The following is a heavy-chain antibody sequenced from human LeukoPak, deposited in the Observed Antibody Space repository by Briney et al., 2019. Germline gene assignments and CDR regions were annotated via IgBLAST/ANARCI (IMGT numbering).Heavy chain of an antibody. CDR2: IIPIFGTA. V-gene: IGHV1-69*06. Sequence: SVKVSCKASGGTFSSYAISWVRQAPGQGLEWMGGIIPIFGTANYAQKFQGRVTMTADKSTSTAYMELSSLRSEDTAVYYCARVGYSRGNYFDYWGQGTLVTVSS. CDR1: GGTFSSYA. CDR3: ARVGYSRGNYFDY. D-gene: IGHD5-18*01. J-gene: IGHJ4*02.